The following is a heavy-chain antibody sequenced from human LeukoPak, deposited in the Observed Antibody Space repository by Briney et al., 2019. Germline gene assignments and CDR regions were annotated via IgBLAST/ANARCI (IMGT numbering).Heavy chain of an antibody. CDR3: ARGGPLGYDSRTNWFDP. J-gene: IGHJ5*02. CDR2: INPNRGGT. Sequence: ASVKLSCNASGYTFTGYYIHWVRKAPGQGLEWMGWINPNRGGTNFPQKFQGRVPMTRDTPISTAYMERSRLRSDDTAVYYCARGGPLGYDSRTNWFDPWGQGTLVTVSS. D-gene: IGHD3-22*01. V-gene: IGHV1-2*02. CDR1: GYTFTGYY.